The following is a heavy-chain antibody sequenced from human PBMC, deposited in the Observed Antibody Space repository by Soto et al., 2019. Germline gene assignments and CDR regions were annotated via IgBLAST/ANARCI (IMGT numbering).Heavy chain of an antibody. Sequence: ASVKVSCKASGYTFTSYYMHWVRQAPGQGLEWIGIINPSGGSTSYAQKFQGRVTMTRDTSTSTVYMELSSLRSEDTAVYYCARDSDSVVTSYYFDYWGQGTLVTVSS. V-gene: IGHV1-46*01. D-gene: IGHD2-15*01. CDR2: INPSGGST. CDR1: GYTFTSYY. J-gene: IGHJ4*02. CDR3: ARDSDSVVTSYYFDY.